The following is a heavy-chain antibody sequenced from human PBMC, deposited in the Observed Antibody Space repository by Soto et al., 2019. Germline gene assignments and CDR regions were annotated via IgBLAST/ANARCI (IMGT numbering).Heavy chain of an antibody. CDR2: VIYSGGTT. CDR3: AKSRGRLLWLREIYSYDN. J-gene: IGHJ4*02. CDR1: GGRFSGFA. Sequence: GRFLRLCCAAAGGRFSGFAMSWIRQAPGQGLEWVSAVIYSGGTTYYVDSVKGRFTISRDNSRNTLYLQMEGLRAEDTALYSCAKSRGRLLWLREIYSYDNWGQGTPVTASS. D-gene: IGHD3-10*01. V-gene: IGHV3-23*01.